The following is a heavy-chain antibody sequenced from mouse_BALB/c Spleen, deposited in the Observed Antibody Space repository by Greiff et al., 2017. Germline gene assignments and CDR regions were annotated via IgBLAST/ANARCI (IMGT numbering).Heavy chain of an antibody. V-gene: IGHV5-6-2*01. J-gene: IGHJ4*01. CDR3: ARQGYDYEDYAMDY. D-gene: IGHD2-4*01. CDR1: GFTFSSYY. CDR2: INSNGGST. Sequence: EVQRVESGGGLVKLGGSLKLSCAASGFTFSSYYMSWVRQTPEKRLELVAAINSNGGSTYYPDTVKGRFTISRDNAKNTLYLQMSSLKSEDTALYYCARQGYDYEDYAMDYWGQGTSVTVSS.